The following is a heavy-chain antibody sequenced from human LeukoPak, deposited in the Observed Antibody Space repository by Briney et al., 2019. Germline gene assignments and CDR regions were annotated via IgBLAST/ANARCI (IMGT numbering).Heavy chain of an antibody. J-gene: IGHJ5*02. CDR1: GGSFSSYH. V-gene: IGHV4-34*01. D-gene: IGHD2-15*01. CDR2: INHSGST. Sequence: KPSETLSLTCAVYGGSFSSYHWSWIRQPPGKGLEWIGEINHSGSTNYNPSLKSRVTISVDTSKNQFSLKLSSVTAADTAVYYCARRTILGYCSGGSCYSTRLWFDPWGQGTLVTVSS. CDR3: ARRTILGYCSGGSCYSTRLWFDP.